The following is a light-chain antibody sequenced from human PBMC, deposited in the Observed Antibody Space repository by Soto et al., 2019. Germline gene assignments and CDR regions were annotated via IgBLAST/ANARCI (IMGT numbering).Light chain of an antibody. CDR1: QGIRND. CDR3: LQHSTYPLT. Sequence: DIQMTQFPSSLSASVGDRGTITCRASQGIRNDLGWYQQKPGKAPKRLIYAASSLQSGVPSRFSGSGSGTEFTLAISSLHPEDSATFYCLQHSTYPLTFGQGTKVEIK. CDR2: AAS. V-gene: IGKV1-17*01. J-gene: IGKJ1*01.